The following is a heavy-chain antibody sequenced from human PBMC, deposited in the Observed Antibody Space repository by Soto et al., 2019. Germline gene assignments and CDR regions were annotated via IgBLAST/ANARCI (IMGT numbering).Heavy chain of an antibody. J-gene: IGHJ5*02. CDR2: IKSYGSST. D-gene: IGHD2-15*01. CDR1: GFTFSSYS. CDR3: ARVKQNSGGAGDPLDL. V-gene: IGHV3-74*01. Sequence: LRLSCEASGFTFSSYSMNWVRQAPVKGLLWVSYIKSYGSSTDYADSVKGRFTISTDSAKNTLYLQMSSLRAEDTAVYYCARVKQNSGGAGDPLDLWGQGTLVTVSS.